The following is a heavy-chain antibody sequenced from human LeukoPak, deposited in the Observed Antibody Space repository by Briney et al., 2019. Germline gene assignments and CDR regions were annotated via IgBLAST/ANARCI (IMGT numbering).Heavy chain of an antibody. CDR3: ARCGGSYSNWFDP. V-gene: IGHV1-2*02. Sequence: ASVKVSCKASGYTFTGYYMNWVRQAPGQGLEWMGWINPNSGGTNYAQKLQGRVTMTTDTSTSTAYMELRSLRSDDTAVYYCARCGGSYSNWFDPWGQGTLVTVSS. J-gene: IGHJ5*02. CDR1: GYTFTGYY. D-gene: IGHD1-26*01. CDR2: INPNSGGT.